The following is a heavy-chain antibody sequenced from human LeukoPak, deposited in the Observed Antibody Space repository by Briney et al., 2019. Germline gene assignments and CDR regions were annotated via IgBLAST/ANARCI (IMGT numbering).Heavy chain of an antibody. V-gene: IGHV3-23*01. D-gene: IGHD6-19*01. CDR2: ISGSGDST. Sequence: PGGSLRLSCAASGFTFSSYAMSWVRQAPGKGLEWVSGISGSGDSTYYADSVRGRFTISRDNSKNTLYLQMNSLRAEDTAVYYCARRSGIAVAGAFDYWGQGTLVTASS. CDR3: ARRSGIAVAGAFDY. J-gene: IGHJ4*02. CDR1: GFTFSSYA.